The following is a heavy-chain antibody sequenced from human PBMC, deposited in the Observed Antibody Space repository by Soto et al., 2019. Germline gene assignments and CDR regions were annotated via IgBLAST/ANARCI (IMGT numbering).Heavy chain of an antibody. J-gene: IGHJ4*02. CDR1: GGSISSYY. Sequence: QVQLQESGPGLVKPSETLSLTCTVSGGSISSYYWSWIRQPPGKGLEWIGYIYYSGSTNYNPSLTSRATIAVDTAKNQFSRKLSSVTAADTAVYYCARRWGAAFDYWGQGTLVTVSS. D-gene: IGHD1-26*01. V-gene: IGHV4-59*08. CDR3: ARRWGAAFDY. CDR2: IYYSGST.